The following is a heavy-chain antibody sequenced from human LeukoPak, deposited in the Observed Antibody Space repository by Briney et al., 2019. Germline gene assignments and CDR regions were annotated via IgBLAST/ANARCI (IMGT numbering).Heavy chain of an antibody. J-gene: IGHJ4*02. Sequence: GGSLRLSCAASGFTFSSYAMHWVRQAPGKGLEWVAVISYDGSNKYYADSVKGRFTISRDNSKNTLYLQMNSLRAEDTAVYYCARDPSYWGQGTLVTVSS. CDR1: GFTFSSYA. V-gene: IGHV3-30-3*01. CDR2: ISYDGSNK. CDR3: ARDPSY.